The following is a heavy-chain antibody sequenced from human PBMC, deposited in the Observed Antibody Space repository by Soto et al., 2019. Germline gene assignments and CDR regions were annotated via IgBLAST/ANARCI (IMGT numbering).Heavy chain of an antibody. D-gene: IGHD2-8*01. CDR3: AKNGQPPYYYYGLDV. V-gene: IGHV1-18*01. Sequence: QGHLVQSGAEVKKPGASVKVSCKASGYTFTRYGISWVRQAPGQGLEWMGWISGYNGDTNYAQNPQGRVTTPXXXPXXTAYMELRSLTSDDTAVYYCAKNGQPPYYYYGLDVWGQGTTVTVSS. CDR2: ISGYNGDT. J-gene: IGHJ6*02. CDR1: GYTFTRYG.